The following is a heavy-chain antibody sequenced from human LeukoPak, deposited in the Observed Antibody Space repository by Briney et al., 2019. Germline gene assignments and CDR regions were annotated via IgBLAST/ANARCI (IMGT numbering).Heavy chain of an antibody. Sequence: SETLSLTCAVSGGSISSSNWWSWVRQPPGKGLEWIGSIYYSGSTYYNPSLKSRVTISVDTSKNQFSLKLSSVTAADTAVYYCARQYYYDSSGYYPFDYWGQGTLVTVSS. J-gene: IGHJ4*02. CDR3: ARQYYYDSSGYYPFDY. CDR2: IYYSGST. CDR1: GGSISSSNW. V-gene: IGHV4-39*01. D-gene: IGHD3-22*01.